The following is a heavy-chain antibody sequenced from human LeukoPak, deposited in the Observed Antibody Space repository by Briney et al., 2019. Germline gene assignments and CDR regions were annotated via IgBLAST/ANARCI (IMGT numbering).Heavy chain of an antibody. Sequence: GESLKISCKGSGYSFTSYWIGWVHQMPGKGLEWMGIIYPGDSDTRYGPSFQGQVTLSADKSISTAYLQWSSLKASDTAIYYCARSADIGCSSASCFGYYFDYWGQGTLVTVSS. CDR1: GYSFTSYW. V-gene: IGHV5-51*07. D-gene: IGHD2-2*01. J-gene: IGHJ4*02. CDR2: IYPGDSDT. CDR3: ARSADIGCSSASCFGYYFDY.